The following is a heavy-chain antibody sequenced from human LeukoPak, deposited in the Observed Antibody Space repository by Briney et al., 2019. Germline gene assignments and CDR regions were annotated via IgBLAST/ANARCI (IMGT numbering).Heavy chain of an antibody. CDR3: ARDMDYYGSGSYYSNWFDP. CDR1: GYTFTSYY. D-gene: IGHD3-10*01. J-gene: IGHJ5*02. Sequence: ASVKVSCKASGYTFTSYYMHWVRQAPGQGLEWMGIINPSGGSTSYAQKFQGRVTMTRDTSTSTVYMELSSLRSEDTAVCYCARDMDYYGSGSYYSNWFDPWGQGTLVTVSS. V-gene: IGHV1-46*01. CDR2: INPSGGST.